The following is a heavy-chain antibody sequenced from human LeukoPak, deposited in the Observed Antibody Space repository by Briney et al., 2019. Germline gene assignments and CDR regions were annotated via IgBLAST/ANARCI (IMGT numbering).Heavy chain of an antibody. D-gene: IGHD1-1*01. CDR2: INPHSGGT. CDR1: GYTFTSYG. Sequence: ASVKVSCKASGYTFTSYGISWVRQAPGQGLERMGWINPHSGGTNYAQKFQGRVTLTRDTSISTAYMDLSRLRSDDTAVYYCARDGLGTIVYAFDIWGQGTMVTVSS. J-gene: IGHJ3*02. V-gene: IGHV1-2*02. CDR3: ARDGLGTIVYAFDI.